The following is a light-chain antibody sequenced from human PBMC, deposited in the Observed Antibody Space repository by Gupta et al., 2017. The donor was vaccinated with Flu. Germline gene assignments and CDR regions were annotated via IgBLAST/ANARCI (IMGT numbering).Light chain of an antibody. V-gene: IGLV1-51*01. CDR1: TSNIGNNY. Sequence: RVTISCSGSTSNIGNNYVSWYQQLPGTAPKLLIYDTNKRPSGIPDRFSGSESGPSATLTITGLQTGDEADYYCGTWDDSLNVVVFGGGTKLTVL. CDR3: GTWDDSLNVVV. CDR2: DTN. J-gene: IGLJ2*01.